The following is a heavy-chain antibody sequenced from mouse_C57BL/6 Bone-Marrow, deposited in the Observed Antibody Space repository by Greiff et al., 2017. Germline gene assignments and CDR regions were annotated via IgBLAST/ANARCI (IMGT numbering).Heavy chain of an antibody. V-gene: IGHV1-55*01. CDR1: GYTFTSYW. Sequence: QVQLQQPGAELVKPGASVKMSCKASGYTFTSYWITWVKQRPGQGLEWIGDIYPGSGSTNYNEKFKSKATLTVDTSSSTAYMQLSSLTSEVSAVYYCANCGSSYAAMDYWGQGTSLTVSS. CDR2: IYPGSGST. J-gene: IGHJ4*01. CDR3: ANCGSSYAAMDY. D-gene: IGHD1-1*01.